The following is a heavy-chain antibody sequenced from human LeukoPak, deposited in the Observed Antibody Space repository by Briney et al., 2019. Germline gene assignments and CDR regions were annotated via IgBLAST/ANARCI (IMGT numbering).Heavy chain of an antibody. CDR1: GFTFSSYS. J-gene: IGHJ4*02. CDR2: ISSSSSTI. Sequence: GGSLRLSCAASGFTFSSYSMNWVRQAPGKGLEWVSYISSSSSTIYYADSVKGRFTISRDNAKNSLYLQMNSLRAEDTAVYYCARAGVGGSHPADYWGQGTLVTVSS. CDR3: ARAGVGGSHPADY. D-gene: IGHD1-26*01. V-gene: IGHV3-48*01.